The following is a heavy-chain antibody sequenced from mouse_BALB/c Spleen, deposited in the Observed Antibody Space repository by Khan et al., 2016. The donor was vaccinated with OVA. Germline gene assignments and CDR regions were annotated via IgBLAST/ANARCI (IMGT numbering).Heavy chain of an antibody. CDR2: IWGDGST. J-gene: IGHJ4*01. CDR1: GFSLTSYG. Sequence: QVQLKESGPGLVAPSQSLSITCTVSGFSLTSYGVNWVRQPPGEGLEWLGVIWGDGSTNYHSTLKSSLIISTDSSKRQVFLTLNSLQTDDTATYYCAKCTPDYYSMDYWGQGTSVTVST. V-gene: IGHV2-3*01. CDR3: AKCTPDYYSMDY.